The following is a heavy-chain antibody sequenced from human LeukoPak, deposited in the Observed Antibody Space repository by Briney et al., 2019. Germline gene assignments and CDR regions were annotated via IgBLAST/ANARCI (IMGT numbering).Heavy chain of an antibody. CDR2: IFYSGST. CDR1: GGSISSYY. V-gene: IGHV4-59*01. D-gene: IGHD6-13*01. J-gene: IGHJ4*02. CDR3: ASTIAAAGTFRRFDY. Sequence: PSETLSLTCTVSGGSISSYYWSWIRQPPGKGLEWIGYIFYSGSTNYSPSLKSRVTISVDTSKKQFSLKLSSVTAADTAVYFCASTIAAAGTFRRFDYWGQGTLVTVFS.